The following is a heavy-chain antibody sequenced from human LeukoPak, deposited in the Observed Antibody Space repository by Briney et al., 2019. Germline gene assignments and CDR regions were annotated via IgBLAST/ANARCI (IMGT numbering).Heavy chain of an antibody. V-gene: IGHV4-4*07. Sequence: SETLSLTCTVSGGSISSYYWSWVRQPAGKGLEWLGRIYTSGSTNYNPSLKSRVTMSVDTSKNQFSLKLSSVTAADTAVYYCAKDDPGRGAFDYWGQGTLVTVSS. CDR3: AKDDPGRGAFDY. D-gene: IGHD1-26*01. J-gene: IGHJ4*02. CDR1: GGSISSYY. CDR2: IYTSGST.